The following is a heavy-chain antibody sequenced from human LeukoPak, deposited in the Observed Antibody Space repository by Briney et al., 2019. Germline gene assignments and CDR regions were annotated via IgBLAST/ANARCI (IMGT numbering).Heavy chain of an antibody. Sequence: GGSRRLSCTASGFTFCNAWMSWVRQAPGKGLEWVSGISGSGDRIHYADSVKCRYTISRDKSKSTLYLQMNSLRAEDTAVYYCAKDLSSGWHGDYFDHWGQGTLVTVSS. J-gene: IGHJ4*02. CDR1: GFTFCNAW. CDR3: AKDLSSGWHGDYFDH. D-gene: IGHD6-19*01. V-gene: IGHV3-23*01. CDR2: ISGSGDRI.